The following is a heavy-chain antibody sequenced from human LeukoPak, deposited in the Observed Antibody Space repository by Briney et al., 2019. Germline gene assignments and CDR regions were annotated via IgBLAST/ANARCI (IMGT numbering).Heavy chain of an antibody. J-gene: IGHJ6*02. CDR3: ASGPSFAMAPWYYYGMDA. D-gene: IGHD2-2*01. V-gene: IGHV3-74*01. CDR2: INSDGSST. CDR1: GFTFSSYW. Sequence: GGSLRLSCAASGFTFSSYWMHWVRQAPGKRLVWVSRINSDGSSTSYADSVKGRFTISRDNAKNTLYLQMNSLRAEDTAVYYCASGPSFAMAPWYYYGMDAWGQGTTVTVSS.